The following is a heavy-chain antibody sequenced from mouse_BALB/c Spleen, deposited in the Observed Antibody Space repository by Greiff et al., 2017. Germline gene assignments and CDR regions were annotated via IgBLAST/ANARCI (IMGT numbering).Heavy chain of an antibody. Sequence: EVKVVESGGGLVQPGGSLRLSCAPSGFTFTDYYMSWVRQPPGKALEWLGFIRNKANGYTTEYSASVKGRFTISRDNSQSILYLQMNTLRAEDSATYYCARDKEYYGSSFPYWYFDVWGAGTTVTVSS. J-gene: IGHJ1*01. CDR2: IRNKANGYTT. D-gene: IGHD1-1*01. CDR1: GFTFTDYY. CDR3: ARDKEYYGSSFPYWYFDV. V-gene: IGHV7-3*02.